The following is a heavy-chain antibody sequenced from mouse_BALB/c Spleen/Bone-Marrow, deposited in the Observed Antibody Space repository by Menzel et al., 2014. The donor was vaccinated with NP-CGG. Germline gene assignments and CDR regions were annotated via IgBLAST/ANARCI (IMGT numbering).Heavy chain of an antibody. CDR1: GFSLTSYS. D-gene: IGHD4-1*01. V-gene: IGHV2-9*02. J-gene: IGHJ2*01. CDR3: ARTGTKDYFDY. Sequence: VKLMESGPGLVAPSQSLSITCTVSGFSLTSYSVHWVRQPPGKGLEWLGVKWAGGTTSYNSALMSRLSISRDNSESQVFLKMNSLQADDTAIYYCARTGTKDYFDYWGQGTTLTVSS. CDR2: KWAGGTT.